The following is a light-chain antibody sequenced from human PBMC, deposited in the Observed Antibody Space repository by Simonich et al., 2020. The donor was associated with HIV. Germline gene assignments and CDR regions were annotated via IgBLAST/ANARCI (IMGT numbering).Light chain of an antibody. V-gene: IGKV4-1*01. J-gene: IGKJ1*01. CDR1: RSVLYRSNNKND. CDR3: QQYYSTPPT. Sequence: DIVMTQSPDSLAVSLGERATVNRRSSRSVLYRSNNKNDLAWYQQKPGQPPKLLIYCASTRESGVPYRFSASGSGTDFTLTISSLQAEDVAIYYCQQYYSTPPTFGQGTKVEIK. CDR2: CAS.